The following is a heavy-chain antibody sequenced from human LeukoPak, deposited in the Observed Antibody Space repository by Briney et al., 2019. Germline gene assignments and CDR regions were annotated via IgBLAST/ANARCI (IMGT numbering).Heavy chain of an antibody. D-gene: IGHD7-27*01. J-gene: IGHJ4*02. V-gene: IGHV3-23*01. CDR1: GFTFSSYA. CDR3: TTDSNWGFFD. CDR2: IIGSGRDT. Sequence: GGSLRLSCAASGFTFSSYAMNWVRQAPGKRLEWVSSIIGSGRDTYYADSVKGRITISRDNSKNTLYLQMNSLKDEDTAVYYCTTDSNWGFFDWGQGALVTVSS.